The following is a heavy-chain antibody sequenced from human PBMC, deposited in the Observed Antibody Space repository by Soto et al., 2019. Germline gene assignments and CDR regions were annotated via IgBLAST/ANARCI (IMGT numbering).Heavy chain of an antibody. Sequence: PGESLKISCKGSEYNFAIHWIAWVRQMPGKGLEWMGIIYPSDSDTRYSPSFQGQVTISVDKSISTAYLQWSSLKASDTAMYYWARLTTYYYESSSYGMDVWGQGTTVTVSS. CDR2: IYPSDSDT. V-gene: IGHV5-51*01. CDR3: ARLTTYYYESSSYGMDV. CDR1: EYNFAIHW. J-gene: IGHJ6*02. D-gene: IGHD3-22*01.